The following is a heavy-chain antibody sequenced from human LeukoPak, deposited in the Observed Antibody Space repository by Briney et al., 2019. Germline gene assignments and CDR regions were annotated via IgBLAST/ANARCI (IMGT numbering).Heavy chain of an antibody. CDR2: ISGSGGST. J-gene: IGHJ4*02. D-gene: IGHD2-21*02. V-gene: IGHV3-23*01. CDR1: GFTFNSFA. CDR3: AKDLGMGGDYYFDY. Sequence: GGSLRLSCAASGFTFNSFAMSWVRQAPGKGLEWVSAISGSGGSTYYADSVKGRFTISRDNSKNTLYLQMNSLRAEDTAVYYCAKDLGMGGDYYFDYWGQGTLVTVSS.